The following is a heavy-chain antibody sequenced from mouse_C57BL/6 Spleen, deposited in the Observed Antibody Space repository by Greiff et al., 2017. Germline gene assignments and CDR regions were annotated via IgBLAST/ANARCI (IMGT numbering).Heavy chain of an antibody. CDR3: AYSNYGYYYAMDY. V-gene: IGHV1-39*01. D-gene: IGHD2-5*01. CDR1: GYSFTDYN. CDR2: INPNYGTT. Sequence: VQLKQSGPELVKPGASVKISCKASGYSFTDYNMNWVKQSNGKSLEWIGIINPNYGTTSYNQKFKGKATLTVDQSSSTAYLQLNSLTSEDSAVYYCAYSNYGYYYAMDYWGQGTSVTVSS. J-gene: IGHJ4*01.